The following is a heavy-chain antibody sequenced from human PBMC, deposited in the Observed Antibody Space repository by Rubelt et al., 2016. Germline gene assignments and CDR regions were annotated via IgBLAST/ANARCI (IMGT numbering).Heavy chain of an antibody. CDR3: ASLKGPYSSGWYRDY. D-gene: IGHD6-19*01. CDR1: GYTFTDYY. V-gene: IGHV1-2*02. CDR2: INPNSGGT. J-gene: IGHJ4*02. Sequence: GASVKVSCKASGYTFTDYYMHWVRQAPGQGLEWMGWINPNSGGTNYAQKFQGRVTMTRDTSISTAYMELSRLRSDDTAVYYCASLKGPYSSGWYRDYWGQGTLVTVSS.